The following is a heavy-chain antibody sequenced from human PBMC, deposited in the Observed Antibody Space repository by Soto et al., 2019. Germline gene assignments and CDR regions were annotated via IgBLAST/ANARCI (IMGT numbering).Heavy chain of an antibody. J-gene: IGHJ3*02. CDR3: ARSGDSGSDAFDI. Sequence: GQSLKISDKGSGYRLTSYWIGWVRQMPGKGLEWMGIIYPGDSDTRYSPSFQGQVTISADKSISTAYLQWSSLKASDTAMYYCARSGDSGSDAFDIWGQGTMVTVSS. CDR1: GYRLTSYW. V-gene: IGHV5-51*01. D-gene: IGHD1-26*01. CDR2: IYPGDSDT.